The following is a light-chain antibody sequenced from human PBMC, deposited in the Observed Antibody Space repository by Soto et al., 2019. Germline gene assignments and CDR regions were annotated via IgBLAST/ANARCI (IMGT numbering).Light chain of an antibody. CDR3: SSYAGSSNV. J-gene: IGLJ1*01. CDR2: EVN. Sequence: LTQPPSASGSPGQSVAISCTGNSSDVGGYNYVSWYQQHPGKAPKLMIYEVNKRPSGVPDLFSRSTSVNTASLTVSGLQAEAEADYYCSSYAGSSNVFGTGTKVTVL. CDR1: SSDVGGYNY. V-gene: IGLV2-8*01.